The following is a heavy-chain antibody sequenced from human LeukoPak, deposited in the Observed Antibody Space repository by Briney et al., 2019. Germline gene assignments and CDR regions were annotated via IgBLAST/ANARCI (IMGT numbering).Heavy chain of an antibody. CDR2: IYHSGST. Sequence: SETLSLTCAVSGYSISSGYYWGWIRQPPGKGLEWIGSIYHSGSTYYNPSLKNRVTISVDTSKNQFSLKLSSVTAADTAVYYCAVNIVVVPAASFDYWGQGTLVTVSS. J-gene: IGHJ4*02. CDR1: GYSISSGYY. D-gene: IGHD2-2*01. V-gene: IGHV4-38-2*01. CDR3: AVNIVVVPAASFDY.